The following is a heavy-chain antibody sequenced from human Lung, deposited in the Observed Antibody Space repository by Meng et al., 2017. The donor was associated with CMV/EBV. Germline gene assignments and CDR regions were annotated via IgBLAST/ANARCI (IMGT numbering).Heavy chain of an antibody. J-gene: IGHJ4*02. Sequence: ASXXVSXKASGYTFTGYYMHWGRQAPGQGLEWMGWINPNSGGTNYAQKFQGRVTMTRDTSISTAYMELSRLRSDDTAAYYCARDPPEDFWSGYYTTGTDYWXQGKXVTVSS. D-gene: IGHD3-3*01. CDR2: INPNSGGT. CDR3: ARDPPEDFWSGYYTTGTDY. V-gene: IGHV1-2*02. CDR1: GYTFTGYY.